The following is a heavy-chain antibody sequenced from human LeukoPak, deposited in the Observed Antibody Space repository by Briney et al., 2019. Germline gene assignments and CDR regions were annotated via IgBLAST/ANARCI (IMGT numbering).Heavy chain of an antibody. V-gene: IGHV3-48*04. D-gene: IGHD3-10*01. CDR2: ISYNSGT. CDR3: ARDHIGSLLWFGELSS. J-gene: IGHJ5*02. Sequence: GGSLRLSCAASGFTFSSYSMNWVRQAPGKGLEWLSYISYNSGTCYADSVKGRFTISRDNGKNLLYLQMNRLRAEDTAVYYCARDHIGSLLWFGELSSWGQGTLVTVSS. CDR1: GFTFSSYS.